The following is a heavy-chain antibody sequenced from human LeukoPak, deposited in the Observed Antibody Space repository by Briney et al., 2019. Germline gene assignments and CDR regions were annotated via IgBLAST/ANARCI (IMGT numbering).Heavy chain of an antibody. CDR1: GFNFSNYW. CDR2: IKQNGSAT. V-gene: IGHV3-7*01. J-gene: IGHJ4*02. D-gene: IGHD2-8*01. CDR3: ADPGVGY. Sequence: PGGSLRLSCAASGFNFSNYWMSWVRQAPGKGLEWVANIKQNGSATSYVDSVKGRFTISRDNVQNSLYLQMDNLRADDTAVYYCADPGVGYWGQGTLITVSS.